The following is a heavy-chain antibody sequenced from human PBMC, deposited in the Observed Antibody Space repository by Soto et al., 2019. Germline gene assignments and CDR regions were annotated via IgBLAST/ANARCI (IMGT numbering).Heavy chain of an antibody. D-gene: IGHD3-10*01. J-gene: IGHJ4*02. CDR2: ISSSSSYI. Sequence: PGGSLRLSCAASGFTFISYSMNLVRQATGKGLEWVSSISSSSSYIYYADSVKGRFTISRDNAKNSLYLQMNSLRAEDTAVYYCASPRSGSYYNKFDYWGQGPLVTVSS. V-gene: IGHV3-21*01. CDR3: ASPRSGSYYNKFDY. CDR1: GFTFISYS.